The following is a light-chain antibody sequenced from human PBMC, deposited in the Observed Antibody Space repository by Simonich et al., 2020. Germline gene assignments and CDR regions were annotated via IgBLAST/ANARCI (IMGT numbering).Light chain of an antibody. CDR3: CSYAGSSTLV. V-gene: IGLV2-23*01. CDR2: EGS. Sequence: QSALTQPASVSGSPGQSITLSCTGTSSDVGSYNLFSWYQQHPGKAPKLIIYEGSKRPSGVSNRFSGSKSGNTASLTISGLQAEDEADYYCCSYAGSSTLVFGGGTKLTVL. CDR1: SSDVGSYNL. J-gene: IGLJ2*01.